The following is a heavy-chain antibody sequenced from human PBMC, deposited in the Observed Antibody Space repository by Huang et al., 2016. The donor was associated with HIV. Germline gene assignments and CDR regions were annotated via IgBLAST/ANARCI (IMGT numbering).Heavy chain of an antibody. J-gene: IGHJ4*02. CDR3: ARGVETLDY. Sequence: EVQLVQSGGGVKKPGESLKISCKVSGYTFTNYWIAWVRQMPGKGLELMGVIYPDDSDTMYSPSFQGQVTFSADKSIDTAYLQWSRLSASDTAMYYCARGVETLDYWGQGTLVSVSS. D-gene: IGHD3-3*01. V-gene: IGHV5-51*03. CDR2: IYPDDSDT. CDR1: GYTFTNYW.